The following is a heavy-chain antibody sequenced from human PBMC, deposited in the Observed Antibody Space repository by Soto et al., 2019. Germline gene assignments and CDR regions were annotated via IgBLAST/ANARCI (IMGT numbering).Heavy chain of an antibody. D-gene: IGHD4-17*01. CDR3: ARDTTVTTSLMDV. J-gene: IGHJ6*02. CDR2: ISAYNGNT. V-gene: IGHV1-18*01. Sequence: ASVEVSCKXSGYTFTSYGISWVRQAPGQGLEWMGWISAYNGNTNYAQKLQGRVTMATDTSTSTAYMELRSLRSDDTALYYCARDTTVTTSLMDVWGQGTTVTVSS. CDR1: GYTFTSYG.